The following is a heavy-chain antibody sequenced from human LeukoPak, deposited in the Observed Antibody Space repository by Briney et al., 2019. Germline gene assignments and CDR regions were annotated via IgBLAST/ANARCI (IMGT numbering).Heavy chain of an antibody. CDR2: INHSGST. J-gene: IGHJ4*02. CDR1: GGSFSGYY. Sequence: TTSETLSLTCAVYGGSFSGYYWSWIRQPPGKGLEWVGEINHSGSTNYNPSLKSRVTISVDTSKNQFSLKLSSVTAADTAVYYGARRGYYGSGSYFFDYWGQGTLVTVSS. CDR3: ARRGYYGSGSYFFDY. V-gene: IGHV4-34*01. D-gene: IGHD3-10*01.